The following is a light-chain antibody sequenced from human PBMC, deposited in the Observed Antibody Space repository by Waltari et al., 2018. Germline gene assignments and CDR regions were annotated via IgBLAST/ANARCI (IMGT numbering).Light chain of an antibody. V-gene: IGKV1-8*01. CDR1: QGISSY. CDR2: AAS. Sequence: AIRMTQSPSSFSASTGDRVTITCRASQGISSYLAWYQQKPGKAPKLLIYAASTLQSGVPSRFSGSGSGTDFTLTISCLQSEDFATYYCQQYYSYPPRWTFGGGTKVEIK. CDR3: QQYYSYPPRWT. J-gene: IGKJ4*01.